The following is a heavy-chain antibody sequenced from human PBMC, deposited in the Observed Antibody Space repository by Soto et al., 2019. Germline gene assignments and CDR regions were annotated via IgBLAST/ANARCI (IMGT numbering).Heavy chain of an antibody. Sequence: QVQLVQSGTEVKKPGASVKVSCKASGYTFSSYGISWVRQAPGQGLEWMGWISGYNGNTKYAQKLQGRANMTTVTSTSTAYGELRSLRSDDTAVYYSERGSRLFGVVIYQHYDMDVWGQGTTVTVSS. CDR3: ERGSRLFGVVIYQHYDMDV. V-gene: IGHV1-18*01. D-gene: IGHD3-3*01. CDR1: GYTFSSYG. CDR2: ISGYNGNT. J-gene: IGHJ6*02.